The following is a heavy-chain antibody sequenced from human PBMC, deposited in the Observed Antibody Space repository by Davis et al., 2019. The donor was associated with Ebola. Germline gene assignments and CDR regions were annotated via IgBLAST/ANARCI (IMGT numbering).Heavy chain of an antibody. CDR3: ARDSMVDGFYLDY. CDR1: GFTFSSYG. J-gene: IGHJ4*02. D-gene: IGHD3-10*01. Sequence: GESLKISCSASGFTFSSYGMHWVRQVPGKGLEWVAFIWYDGINQYYGDSVKGRMTISRDNSKNTLYLQLNSLRAEDTAVYYCARDSMVDGFYLDYWGQGTLVTVSS. CDR2: IWYDGINQ. V-gene: IGHV3-33*01.